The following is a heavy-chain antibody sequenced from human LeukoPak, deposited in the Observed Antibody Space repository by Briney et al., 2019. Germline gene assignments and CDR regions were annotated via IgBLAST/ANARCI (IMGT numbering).Heavy chain of an antibody. CDR2: ISYDGSNK. D-gene: IGHD2-15*01. V-gene: IGHV3-30-3*01. J-gene: IGHJ4*02. CDR3: ARASEEYCSGGSCHLDY. Sequence: GGSLRLSCAASGFTFSSYAMHWVRQAPGKGLEWVAVISYDGSNKYYADSVKGRFTISRDNSKNTLYLQINSLRAEDTAVYYCARASEEYCSGGSCHLDYWGQGTLVTVSS. CDR1: GFTFSSYA.